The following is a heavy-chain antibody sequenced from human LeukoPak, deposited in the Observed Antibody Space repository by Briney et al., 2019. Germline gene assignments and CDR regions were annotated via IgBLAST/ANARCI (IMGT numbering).Heavy chain of an antibody. CDR3: AKLAISAIDFSTPEFDP. V-gene: IGHV3-43*01. CDR2: ISWDSGST. D-gene: IGHD2-21*01. J-gene: IGHJ5*02. CDR1: GFTFDDYT. Sequence: PGGSLRLSCAASGFTFDDYTMNWVRQAPGKGLEWVSLISWDSGSTYYADSVKGRFTISRDNAENSMYLQMNNLRVEDTAVYYCAKLAISAIDFSTPEFDPGGQGTLLTVSA.